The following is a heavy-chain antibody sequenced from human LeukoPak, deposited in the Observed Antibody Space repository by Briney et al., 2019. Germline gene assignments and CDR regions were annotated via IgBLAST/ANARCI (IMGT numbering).Heavy chain of an antibody. V-gene: IGHV3-7*01. CDR1: GFTFSQYW. CDR2: IKHDGSDKQDGSEK. D-gene: IGHD3-10*01. Sequence: GSLILSCAASGFTFSQYWMSWVRQAPGKGLEWVANIKHDGSDKQDGSEKNYVDSVKGRFTISRDNAKNSLYLQMNRLRAEDTAVYYCARSGRGVDSFYFYMDVWGKGTTVTVSS. J-gene: IGHJ6*03. CDR3: ARSGRGVDSFYFYMDV.